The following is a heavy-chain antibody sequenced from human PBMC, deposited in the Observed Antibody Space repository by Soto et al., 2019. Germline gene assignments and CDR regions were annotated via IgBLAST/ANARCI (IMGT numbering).Heavy chain of an antibody. CDR1: GGTFSSYA. J-gene: IGHJ6*02. CDR2: IIPIFGTA. CDR3: ASSITGTVSDYYGMDV. Sequence: QVQLVQSGAEVKKPGSSVKVSCKASGGTFSSYAISWVRQAPGQGLEWMGGIIPIFGTANYAQKFQGRVTITADESTSTAYMELSSLRSEDTAVYYCASSITGTVSDYYGMDVWGQGTTVTVSS. V-gene: IGHV1-69*12. D-gene: IGHD1-20*01.